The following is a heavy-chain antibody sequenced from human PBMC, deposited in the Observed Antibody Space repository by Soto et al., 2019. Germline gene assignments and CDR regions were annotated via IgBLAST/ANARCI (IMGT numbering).Heavy chain of an antibody. CDR2: IIPIFGTA. J-gene: IGHJ3*02. D-gene: IGHD2-2*01. CDR3: ARGEIVVVPDAIHDAFDI. V-gene: IGHV1-69*13. CDR1: GGTFSSYA. Sequence: ASVKVSCKASGGTFSSYAISWVRQAPGQGLEWMGGIIPIFGTANYAQKFQGRVTITADESTSTAYMELSSLRSEDTAVYYCARGEIVVVPDAIHDAFDIWGQGTMVTVSS.